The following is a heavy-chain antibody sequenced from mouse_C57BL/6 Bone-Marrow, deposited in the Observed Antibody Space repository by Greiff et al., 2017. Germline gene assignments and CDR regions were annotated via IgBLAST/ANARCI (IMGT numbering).Heavy chain of an antibody. Sequence: QLQQSGPELVKPGASVKISCKASGYSFTDYNMTWVQQSTGKSLEWIGVISPNYGTTSYNQKFKGKATLTVDQSSSTAYMQLNSLTSEDSAVYYCVLIATVVAPYWGQGTLVTVSA. J-gene: IGHJ3*01. V-gene: IGHV1-39*01. CDR3: VLIATVVAPY. CDR1: GYSFTDYN. D-gene: IGHD1-1*01. CDR2: ISPNYGTT.